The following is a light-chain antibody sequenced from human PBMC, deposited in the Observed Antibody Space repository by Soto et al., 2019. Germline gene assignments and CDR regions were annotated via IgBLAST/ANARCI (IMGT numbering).Light chain of an antibody. J-gene: IGKJ5*01. CDR3: QQRSSWPIT. V-gene: IGKV3D-15*01. CDR2: DAS. Sequence: EILMTQSPATLSVSPGEVATLSCRASQSVSSKLAWYQQKPGQAPRLLIYDASNRATGIPARFSGSGSGTEFTLTISSPQSEDFAVYYCQQRSSWPITFGQGTRLEIK. CDR1: QSVSSK.